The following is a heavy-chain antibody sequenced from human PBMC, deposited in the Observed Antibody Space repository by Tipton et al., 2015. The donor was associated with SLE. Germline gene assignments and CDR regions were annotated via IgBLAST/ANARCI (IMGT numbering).Heavy chain of an antibody. D-gene: IGHD5-12*01. V-gene: IGHV4-59*12. CDR2: IYYSGRT. CDR1: GGSIAGYY. CDR3: ARADGATGLDY. Sequence: TLSLTCTVSGGSIAGYYWNWIRQPPGKGLEWIGSIYYSGRTYYNPSLKSRVTVSVDTSKNQFSLKLTSVTAADTAVYYCARADGATGLDYWGQGTLVTVSS. J-gene: IGHJ4*02.